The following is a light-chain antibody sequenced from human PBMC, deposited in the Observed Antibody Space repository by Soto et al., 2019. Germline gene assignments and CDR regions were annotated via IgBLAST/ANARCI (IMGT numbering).Light chain of an antibody. V-gene: IGKV3-20*01. CDR1: QSVSSSY. Sequence: EIVLTQSPGTLSLSPGERATLSCRASQSVSSSYLAWYQQKPGQAPRLPIYGASSKATGIPDRFSGSGSGTAFTLTISRLEPEDFAVYYCQQYGSSPFTFGPGTKVDIK. CDR2: GAS. CDR3: QQYGSSPFT. J-gene: IGKJ3*01.